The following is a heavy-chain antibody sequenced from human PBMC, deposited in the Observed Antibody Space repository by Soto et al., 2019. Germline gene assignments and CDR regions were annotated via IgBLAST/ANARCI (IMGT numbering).Heavy chain of an antibody. D-gene: IGHD1-1*01. CDR3: VRNMKYLRVTGNWFDS. CDR1: GYTFANYG. CDR2: ISGNNGAT. Sequence: QVQLMQSGNEVKKPGASVTVSCKASGYTFANYGISWVRQAPGQGLEWMGWISGNNGATNFAPKVQDRITMTLDTSTGVASLTLRSLRSDDKAIYYCVRNMKYLRVTGNWFDSWGQGTLVTVSS. J-gene: IGHJ5*01. V-gene: IGHV1-18*04.